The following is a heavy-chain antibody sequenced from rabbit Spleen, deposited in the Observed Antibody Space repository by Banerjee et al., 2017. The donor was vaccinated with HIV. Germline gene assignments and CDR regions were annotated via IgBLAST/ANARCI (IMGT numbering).Heavy chain of an antibody. V-gene: IGHV1S40*01. J-gene: IGHJ4*01. CDR3: ARGFSL. CDR1: GLDFSSSYW. CDR2: IYGGSGGST. Sequence: QSLEESGGDLVKPGASLTLTCTASGLDFSSSYWICWVRQAPGKGLEWIACIYGGSGGSTYYASWAKGRFTISKTSSTTVTLQMTSLTAADTATYFCARGFSLWGPGTLVTVS.